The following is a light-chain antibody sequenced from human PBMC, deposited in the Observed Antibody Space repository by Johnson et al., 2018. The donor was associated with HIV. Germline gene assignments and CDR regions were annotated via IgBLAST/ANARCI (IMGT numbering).Light chain of an antibody. CDR1: SSNIGNNY. Sequence: QSVLTQPPSVSAAPGQKVTISCSGRSSNIGNNYVSWYQHFPGRAPRLLIWENNQRPSGIPDRFSGSKSGTSATLVITGLQTGDEADYYCGTWDSSLSAGGVFGTGTKVTVL. V-gene: IGLV1-51*02. CDR2: ENN. J-gene: IGLJ1*01. CDR3: GTWDSSLSAGGV.